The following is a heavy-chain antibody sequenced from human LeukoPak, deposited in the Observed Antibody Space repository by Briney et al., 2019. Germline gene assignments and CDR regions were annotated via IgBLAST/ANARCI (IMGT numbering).Heavy chain of an antibody. J-gene: IGHJ6*02. V-gene: IGHV3-33*01. CDR2: IWYDGSNK. CDR3: ARGKVATTTLYYYYGMDV. D-gene: IGHD5-12*01. CDR1: GFTFSSYG. Sequence: GRSLRLSCAASGFTFSSYGMHWVRQAPGKGLEWVADIWYDGSNKYYADSVKGRFTISRDNSKNTLYLQMNSLRAEDTAVYYCARGKVATTTLYYYYGMDVWGQGTTVTVSS.